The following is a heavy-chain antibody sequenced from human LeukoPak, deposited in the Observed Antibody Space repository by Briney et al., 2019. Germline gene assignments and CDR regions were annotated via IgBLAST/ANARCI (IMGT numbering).Heavy chain of an antibody. V-gene: IGHV3-30-3*01. CDR2: ISYDGSNK. J-gene: IGHJ4*02. Sequence: GGSLRLSCAASGFTFSSYAMHWVRQAPGKGLEWVAVISYDGSNKYYADSVKGRFTISRDNSKNTLYLQMNSLRAEDTAVYYCAKDLVDYYDSSGYYYHYFDYWGQGTLVTVSS. CDR3: AKDLVDYYDSSGYYYHYFDY. D-gene: IGHD3-22*01. CDR1: GFTFSSYA.